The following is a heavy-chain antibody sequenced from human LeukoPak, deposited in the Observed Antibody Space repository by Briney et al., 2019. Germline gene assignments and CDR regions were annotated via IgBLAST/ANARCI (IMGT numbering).Heavy chain of an antibody. CDR2: ISYDGSNK. J-gene: IGHJ4*02. CDR3: AREYDILTGYSVTGDPYFDY. V-gene: IGHV3-30-3*01. CDR1: GFTFSSYA. Sequence: GRSLRLSCAASGFTFSSYAMHWVRQAPGKGLEWVAVISYDGSNKYYADSVKGRSTISRDNSKNTLYLQMNSLRAEDTAVYYCAREYDILTGYSVTGDPYFDYWGQGTLVTVSS. D-gene: IGHD3-9*01.